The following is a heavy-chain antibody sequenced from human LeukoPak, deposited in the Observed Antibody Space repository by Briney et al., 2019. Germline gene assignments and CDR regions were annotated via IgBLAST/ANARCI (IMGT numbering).Heavy chain of an antibody. CDR1: GFTFSSYA. J-gene: IGHJ6*02. Sequence: GGSLRLSCAASGFTFSSYAMSWVRQAPGKGLEWVSAISGSGGSTYYADSVKGRFTISRDNSKNTLYLQMNSLRAEDTAVYYCARAYGSGSYPYYYYGMDVWGQGTTVTVSS. CDR3: ARAYGSGSYPYYYYGMDV. D-gene: IGHD3-10*01. V-gene: IGHV3-23*01. CDR2: ISGSGGST.